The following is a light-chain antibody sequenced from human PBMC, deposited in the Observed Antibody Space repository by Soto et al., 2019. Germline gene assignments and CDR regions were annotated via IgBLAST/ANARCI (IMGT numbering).Light chain of an antibody. V-gene: IGKV3-11*01. J-gene: IGKJ4*01. CDR3: QQSYSWPRT. Sequence: EIVLTQSPSTLSLSPGERATLSCRASQSINSYLSCYQQKPGQAPRLLIYDASNRANGVPARFSGSGSGTDFTLTISSLEPEDFAFYYCQQSYSWPRTFGGGTKVEIK. CDR1: QSINSY. CDR2: DAS.